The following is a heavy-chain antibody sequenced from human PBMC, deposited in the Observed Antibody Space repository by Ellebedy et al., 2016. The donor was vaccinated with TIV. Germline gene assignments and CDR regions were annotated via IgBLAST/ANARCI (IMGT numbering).Heavy chain of an antibody. CDR3: ARHGQFDY. J-gene: IGHJ4*02. Sequence: SETLSLXXTVSGGSMSTRSYHWGWIRQPPGKGLEWIGAISNTGTTHYNESLKSRVTLSVDTSKNQFSLKLTSVTATDTAVYYCARHGQFDYWGQGTLVIVSS. CDR1: GGSMSTRSYH. CDR2: ISNTGTT. V-gene: IGHV4-39*01.